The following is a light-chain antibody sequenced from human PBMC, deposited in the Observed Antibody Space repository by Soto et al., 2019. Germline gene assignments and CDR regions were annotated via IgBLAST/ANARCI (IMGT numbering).Light chain of an antibody. CDR2: KSS. J-gene: IGKJ1*01. V-gene: IGKV1-5*03. CDR1: ESISSW. Sequence: VHMSQSPSTLSASVGDSVTITFRASESISSWVAWYQQKPGTAPKLLIYKSSSLESGVQSRFGGSGSGTEFTLTSSSEHQDYSVTYCYQYYNSYWTFGQGTKVDIK. CDR3: QYYNSYWT.